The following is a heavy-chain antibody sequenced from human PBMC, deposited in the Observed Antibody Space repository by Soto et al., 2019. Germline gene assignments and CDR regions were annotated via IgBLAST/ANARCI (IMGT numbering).Heavy chain of an antibody. D-gene: IGHD1-1*01. CDR2: INPSGGST. J-gene: IGHJ4*02. CDR3: ARGRWTAFDY. Sequence: ASVKLSCRACGGTISSYAISWVRQAPGQGLEWMGIINPSGGSTSYAQKFQGRVTMTRDTSTSTVYMQLRSVTPDDTGVYYCARGRWTAFDYWGQGALVTVSS. CDR1: GGTISSYA. V-gene: IGHV1-46*01.